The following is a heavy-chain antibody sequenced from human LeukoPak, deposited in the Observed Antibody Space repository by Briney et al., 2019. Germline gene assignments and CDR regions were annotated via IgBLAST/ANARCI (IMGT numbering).Heavy chain of an antibody. CDR2: IYHSGRT. CDR1: GGSIISGNW. Sequence: SGTLSLTCAVSGGSIISGNWWSWVRQPPGKGLEWIGEIYHSGRTNYNPSLKSRVTMSLDKSKNQFSLKLSSVTAADTAVYYCARVWVSSRWFDPWGQGTLVTVSS. J-gene: IGHJ5*02. CDR3: ARVWVSSRWFDP. D-gene: IGHD2-2*01. V-gene: IGHV4-4*02.